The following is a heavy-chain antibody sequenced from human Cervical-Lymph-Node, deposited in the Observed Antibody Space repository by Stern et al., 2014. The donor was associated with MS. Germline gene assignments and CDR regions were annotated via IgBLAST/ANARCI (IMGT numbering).Heavy chain of an antibody. CDR3: ARAYGSGTFLGMDV. D-gene: IGHD3-10*01. V-gene: IGHV1-2*04. J-gene: IGHJ6*02. CDR2: VNPDSGST. CDR1: GYTFTDYY. Sequence: VQLLQSGAGVIQPGASVKVSCEAPGYTFTDYYVHWVRQAPGQGLEWMGCVNPDSGSTKYAQKYQDSVTMTRDTSIRTAYMELTRLRSDDTAVYYCARAYGSGTFLGMDVWGQGTTVIVSS.